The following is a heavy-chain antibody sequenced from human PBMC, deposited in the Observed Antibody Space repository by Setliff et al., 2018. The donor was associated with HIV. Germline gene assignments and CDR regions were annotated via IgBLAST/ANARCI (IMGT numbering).Heavy chain of an antibody. CDR1: GGSISSYY. CDR2: IYTSGST. D-gene: IGHD2-15*01. CDR3: ARDEGVVAATETYYYNGLDV. J-gene: IGHJ6*02. Sequence: PSETLSLTCTVSGGSISSYYWSWIRQPPGKGLEWIGYIYTSGSTNYNPSLKSRVTMSVDTSKNKFSLKLSSVTAADTAVYYCARDEGVVAATETYYYNGLDVWGQGTTVTVSS. V-gene: IGHV4-4*09.